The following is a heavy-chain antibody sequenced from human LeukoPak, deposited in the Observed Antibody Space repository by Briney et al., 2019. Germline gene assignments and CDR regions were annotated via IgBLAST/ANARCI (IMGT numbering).Heavy chain of an antibody. CDR3: ARVPTIYGVDMYYFDY. Sequence: SSETLSLTCSVSGDSMRGHYWTWIRQPPGKGLGWIGYIYSSGSTNYKLSLKTRVTISEDTSKNQFSLRLASVTTADTAVYYCARVPTIYGVDMYYFDYWGQGTLVTVSS. D-gene: IGHD3-3*01. J-gene: IGHJ4*02. CDR1: GDSMRGHY. V-gene: IGHV4-59*11. CDR2: IYSSGST.